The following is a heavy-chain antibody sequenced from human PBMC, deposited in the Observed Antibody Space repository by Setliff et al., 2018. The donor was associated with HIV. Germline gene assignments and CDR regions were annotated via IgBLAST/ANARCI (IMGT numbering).Heavy chain of an antibody. CDR3: ATDLKGAYLDYFDF. Sequence: SVKVSCKASGRSFTDYGFTWVRQAPGQGLEWMGGIIPLFGRVNYAQKFQGRVTISADESTSTAYMDLSSLTSEDTAIYYCATDLKGAYLDYFDFWGQGSPVTVPQ. CDR1: GRSFTDYG. J-gene: IGHJ4*02. CDR2: IIPLFGRV. D-gene: IGHD3-16*01. V-gene: IGHV1-69*13.